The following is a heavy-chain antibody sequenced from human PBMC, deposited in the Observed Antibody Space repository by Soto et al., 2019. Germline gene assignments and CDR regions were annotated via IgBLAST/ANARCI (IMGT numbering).Heavy chain of an antibody. J-gene: IGHJ4*02. CDR3: ARDGWNWNYALDY. CDR1: GFTFSSYA. CDR2: ISYDGSNK. V-gene: IGHV3-30-3*01. D-gene: IGHD1-7*01. Sequence: QVQLVESGGGAVQPGRSLRLSCAASGFTFSSYAMHWVRQAPGKGLEWVAVISYDGSNKYYADSVKGRFTISRDNSYNTLYLQINSLRAEDTAVYYCARDGWNWNYALDYWGQGTLVTVSS.